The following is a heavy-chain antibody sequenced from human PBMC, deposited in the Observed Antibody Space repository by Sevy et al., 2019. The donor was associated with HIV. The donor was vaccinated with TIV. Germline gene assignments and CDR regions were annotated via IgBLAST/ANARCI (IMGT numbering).Heavy chain of an antibody. CDR1: GFTFDDYT. J-gene: IGHJ6*02. CDR3: TGVGEAAVWGMGV. Sequence: GGSLRLSCRASGFTFDDYTMSWVRQAPGKGLEWVAFNRRKAYGGTTEYAPSVKGRFTISKDESKSIAYLQMNSLKTEETAVYSCTGVGEAAVWGMGVWGQGTTVTVSS. V-gene: IGHV3-49*04. CDR2: NRRKAYGGTT. D-gene: IGHD2-15*01.